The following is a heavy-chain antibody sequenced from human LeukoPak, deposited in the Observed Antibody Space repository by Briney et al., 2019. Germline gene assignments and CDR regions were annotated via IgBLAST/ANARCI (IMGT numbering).Heavy chain of an antibody. CDR3: ASGVGTDSSSWDAIDY. Sequence: ASVKVSCKASGYTFTGYCMHWVRQAPGQGLEWMGWINPNSGGTNYAQKFQGRVTMTRDTSISTAYMELSRLRSDDTAVYYCASGVGTDSSSWDAIDYWGQGTLVTVSS. CDR1: GYTFTGYC. J-gene: IGHJ4*02. D-gene: IGHD6-13*01. V-gene: IGHV1-2*02. CDR2: INPNSGGT.